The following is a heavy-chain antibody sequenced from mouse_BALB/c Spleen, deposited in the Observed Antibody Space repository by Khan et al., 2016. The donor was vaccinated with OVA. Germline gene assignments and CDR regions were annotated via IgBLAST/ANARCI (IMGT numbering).Heavy chain of an antibody. CDR2: IWAGGST. D-gene: IGHD2-1*01. V-gene: IGHV2-9*02. CDR3: VRNYDNFVEYFDV. CDR1: GFSLTSYG. Sequence: QVQLKESGPGLVAPSQSLSITCTVSGFSLTSYGVHWVRQTPGKGLEWLGIIWAGGSTNYNSALLSSLSISKDNSKSQVFFKMNSLQTDDTAMYYCVRNYDNFVEYFDVWGAGTTVTVSS. J-gene: IGHJ1*01.